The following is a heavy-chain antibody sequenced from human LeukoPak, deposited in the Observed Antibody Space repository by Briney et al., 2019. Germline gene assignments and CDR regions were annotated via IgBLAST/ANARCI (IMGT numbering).Heavy chain of an antibody. D-gene: IGHD7-27*01. J-gene: IGHJ4*02. CDR2: ISGSGGST. CDR3: AKVSVSPGYYFDY. Sequence: GGSLRLSCAASGFTFSSYAMSWVRQAPGKGLEWVSAISGSGGSTYYADSVKGRFTISRDNSKNTLYLQMNRLKAEDTAVYYCAKVSVSPGYYFDYWGQGTLVTVSS. CDR1: GFTFSSYA. V-gene: IGHV3-23*01.